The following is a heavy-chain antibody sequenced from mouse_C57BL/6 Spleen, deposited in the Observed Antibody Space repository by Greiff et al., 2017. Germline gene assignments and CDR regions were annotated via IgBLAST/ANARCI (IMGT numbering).Heavy chain of an antibody. CDR3: ARGRITTVEGYYFDD. V-gene: IGHV1-82*01. D-gene: IGHD1-1*01. J-gene: IGHJ2*01. CDR1: GYAFSSSW. CDR2: IYPGDGDT. Sequence: QVQLKQSGPELVKPGASVKISCTASGYAFSSSWMNWVKQRPGKGLEWIGRIYPGDGDTNHNGKFKGKATLTADKDSSTAYMQLSSRTSEDSAVCFCARGRITTVEGYYFDDWGQGTTLTVSS.